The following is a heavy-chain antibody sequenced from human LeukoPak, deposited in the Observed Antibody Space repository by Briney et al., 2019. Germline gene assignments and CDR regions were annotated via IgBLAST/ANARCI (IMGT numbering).Heavy chain of an antibody. Sequence: SETLSLTCIVSAYSISSGYYWGWIRQPPGKGLEWIGSIYHSGYTYYNPSLKSRVTISVDTSKNQFSLKLSSVTAADTAVYYCARVTGNWFDPWGQGTPVTVSS. J-gene: IGHJ5*02. CDR2: IYHSGYT. V-gene: IGHV4-38-2*02. CDR3: ARVTGNWFDP. CDR1: AYSISSGYY.